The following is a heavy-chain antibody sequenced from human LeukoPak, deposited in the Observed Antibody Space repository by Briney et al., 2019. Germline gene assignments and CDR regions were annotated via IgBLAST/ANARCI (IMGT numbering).Heavy chain of an antibody. D-gene: IGHD6-13*01. V-gene: IGHV3-30*04. Sequence: GRSLRLSCAASGFTFSSYAMHWVRQAPGKGLEWVAVISYDGSNKYYADSVKGRFTISRDNSKNTLYLQMNSLRAEDTAVYYCARVGASSSWLYSFDYWGQGTLVTVSS. J-gene: IGHJ4*02. CDR3: ARVGASSSWLYSFDY. CDR2: ISYDGSNK. CDR1: GFTFSSYA.